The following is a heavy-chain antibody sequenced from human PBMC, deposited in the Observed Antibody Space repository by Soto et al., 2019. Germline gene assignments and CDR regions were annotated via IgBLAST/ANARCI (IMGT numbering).Heavy chain of an antibody. CDR3: ARPQVDSSSWYYFDY. D-gene: IGHD6-13*01. CDR1: GFTFSSYG. J-gene: IGHJ4*02. CDR2: IWYDGSNK. V-gene: IGHV3-33*01. Sequence: PGGSLRLSCAASGFTFSSYGMHWVRQAPGKGLEWVAVIWYDGSNKYYADSVKGRFTISRDNSKNTLYLQMNSLRAEDTAVYYCARPQVDSSSWYYFDYWGQGTLVTVSS.